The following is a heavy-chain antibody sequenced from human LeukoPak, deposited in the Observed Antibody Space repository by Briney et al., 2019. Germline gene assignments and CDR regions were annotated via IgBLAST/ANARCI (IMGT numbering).Heavy chain of an antibody. J-gene: IGHJ3*02. CDR2: INTDRSST. CDR1: GFIFSSFW. Sequence: GGSLRLSCAASGFIFSSFWMHWVRQAPGKGLVWVSRINTDRSSTTYADSVKGRFTISRDNAKNTLYLQMNSLRAEDTAVYYCARDGGVPAAKAFDIWGQGTMVTVSS. CDR3: ARDGGVPAAKAFDI. V-gene: IGHV3-74*03. D-gene: IGHD2-2*01.